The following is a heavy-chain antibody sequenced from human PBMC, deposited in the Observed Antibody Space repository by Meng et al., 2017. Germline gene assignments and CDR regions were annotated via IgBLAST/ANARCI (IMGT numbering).Heavy chain of an antibody. Sequence: QVQLPESGPGLLKPSETLSLTCAVYGGSFSGYYWSWIRQPPGKGLEWIGEINHSGSTNYNPSLKSRVTISVDTSKNQFSLKLSSVTAADTAVYYCARGVRLPDYWGQGTLVTVSS. CDR2: INHSGST. D-gene: IGHD2-15*01. V-gene: IGHV4-34*01. CDR1: GGSFSGYY. J-gene: IGHJ4*02. CDR3: ARGVRLPDY.